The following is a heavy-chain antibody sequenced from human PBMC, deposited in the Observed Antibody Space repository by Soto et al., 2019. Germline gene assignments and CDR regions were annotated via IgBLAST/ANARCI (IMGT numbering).Heavy chain of an antibody. J-gene: IGHJ6*02. CDR3: ARDKAGYNSGWYFYGMDA. D-gene: IGHD6-19*01. V-gene: IGHV3-33*01. CDR2: IWYDGSNN. CDR1: GFTFSSYG. Sequence: QVQLVESGGGVVQPGRSLRLSCAASGFTFSSYGMHWVRQAPGKGLEWVAIIWYDGSNNYYAESVKGRFTISRDNSKNTLYLQMNSLRAEDTAVYYCARDKAGYNSGWYFYGMDAWGQGTTVTVSS.